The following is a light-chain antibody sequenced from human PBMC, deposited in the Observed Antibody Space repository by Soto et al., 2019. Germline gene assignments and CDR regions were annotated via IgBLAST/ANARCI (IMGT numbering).Light chain of an antibody. CDR2: DAS. J-gene: IGKJ1*01. CDR3: QQYHNWPPWT. Sequence: EVVMTQSPATLSVSPGERATLSCRASHSVSRSYLAWYQQKPGQAPRLLIFDASTRATGIPARFSGSGSGTEFTLTISSLQSEDFAVYYCQQYHNWPPWTFGQGTKVDI. CDR1: HSVSRSY. V-gene: IGKV3-15*01.